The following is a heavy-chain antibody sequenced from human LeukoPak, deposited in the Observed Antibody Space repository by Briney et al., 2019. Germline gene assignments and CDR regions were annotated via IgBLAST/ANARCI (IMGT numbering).Heavy chain of an antibody. CDR2: INWNGDNT. Sequence: GGSLRRSCAASGFTFDDYGMSWVRQAPGKGLEWVSGINWNGDNTGYADSVKSRFTISRDNAKNSLYLQMNSVRAEDTALYYCAGAKQEAYYYDSSGYCFDYWGQGTLVTVSS. D-gene: IGHD3-22*01. CDR3: AGAKQEAYYYDSSGYCFDY. CDR1: GFTFDDYG. V-gene: IGHV3-20*04. J-gene: IGHJ4*02.